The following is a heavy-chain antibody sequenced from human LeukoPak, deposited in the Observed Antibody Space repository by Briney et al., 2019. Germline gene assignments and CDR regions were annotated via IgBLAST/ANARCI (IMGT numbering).Heavy chain of an antibody. CDR3: ARDLSWNDVSGTFDY. CDR1: GFTFSSYA. J-gene: IGHJ4*02. D-gene: IGHD1-1*01. Sequence: SGGSLRLSCAASGFTFSSYAMHWVRQAPGKGLEWVAVISYDGSNKYYADSVKGRFTISRDNSKNTLYLQMNSLRAEDTAVYYCARDLSWNDVSGTFDYWGQGTLVTVSS. CDR2: ISYDGSNK. V-gene: IGHV3-30*04.